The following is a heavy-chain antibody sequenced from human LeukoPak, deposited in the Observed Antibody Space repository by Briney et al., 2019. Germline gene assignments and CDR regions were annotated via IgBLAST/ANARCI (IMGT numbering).Heavy chain of an antibody. CDR3: ARAPSGYDPYFDY. D-gene: IGHD5-12*01. CDR2: ISSSSDYI. CDR1: GFTFSIYS. J-gene: IGHJ4*02. V-gene: IGHV3-21*01. Sequence: PGGSLRLSCTASGFTFSIYSIYWVRQAPGKGLEWVSSISSSSDYIYYADSLKGRFTISRDNAKNSLYLQMNSLRAEDTAVYYCARAPSGYDPYFDYWGQGTLVTVSS.